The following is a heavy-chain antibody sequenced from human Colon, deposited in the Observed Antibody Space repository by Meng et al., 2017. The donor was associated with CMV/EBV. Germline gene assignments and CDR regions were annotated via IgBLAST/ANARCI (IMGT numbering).Heavy chain of an antibody. V-gene: IGHV3-72*01. CDR3: ARVPSGYSSGFYWFDP. D-gene: IGHD3-22*01. CDR2: SRNKANSYTT. J-gene: IGHJ5*02. CDR1: FTFSDYY. Sequence: FTFSDYYMDWVRQAPGKGLEWVGRSRNKANSYTTEYAVSVKGRFTISRDDSKNSLYLQMNSLNSEDTAVYYCARVPSGYSSGFYWFDPWGEGTLVTVSS.